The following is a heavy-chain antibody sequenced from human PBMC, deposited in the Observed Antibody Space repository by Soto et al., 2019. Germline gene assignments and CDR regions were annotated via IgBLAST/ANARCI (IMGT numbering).Heavy chain of an antibody. CDR3: ATDLCNSPF. CDR1: GIILKSFG. Sequence: GGSLRLSCAASGIILKSFGMHWVRQAPGKGLEWVAVIWADGSNKIHADSVKGRFTISRDNSKNTLFLQMNSLSFYDTAVSSCATDLCNSPF. CDR2: IWADGSNK. J-gene: IGHJ3*01. V-gene: IGHV3-33*01. D-gene: IGHD5-18*01.